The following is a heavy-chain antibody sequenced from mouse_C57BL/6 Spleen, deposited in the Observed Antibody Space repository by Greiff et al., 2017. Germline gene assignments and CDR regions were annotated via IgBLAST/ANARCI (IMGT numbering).Heavy chain of an antibody. V-gene: IGHV14-3*01. Sequence: VHVKQSVAELVRPGASVKLSCTASGFNIKNTYMHWVKQRPEQGLEWIGRIDPANGNTKYAPKFQGKATITADTSSNTAYLQLSSLTSEDTAIYYCASPYYYGSSPYAMDYWGQGTSVTVSS. CDR2: IDPANGNT. CDR1: GFNIKNTY. J-gene: IGHJ4*01. CDR3: ASPYYYGSSPYAMDY. D-gene: IGHD1-1*01.